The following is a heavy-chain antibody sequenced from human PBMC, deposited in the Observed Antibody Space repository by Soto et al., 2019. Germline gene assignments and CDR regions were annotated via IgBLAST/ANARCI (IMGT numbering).Heavy chain of an antibody. V-gene: IGHV3-30*18. CDR3: AKDGEQRCGGDCPFDY. CDR1: GFTFSSYG. CDR2: ISYDGSNK. J-gene: IGHJ4*02. Sequence: GGSLRLSCAASGFTFSSYGMHWVRQAPGKGLEWVAVISYDGSNKYYADSVKGRFTISRDNSKNTLYLQMNSLRAEDTAVYYCAKDGEQRCGGDCPFDYWGQGTLVTVSS. D-gene: IGHD2-21*01.